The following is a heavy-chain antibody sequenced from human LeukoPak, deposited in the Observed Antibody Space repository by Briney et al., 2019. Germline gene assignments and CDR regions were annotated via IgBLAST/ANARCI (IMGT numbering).Heavy chain of an antibody. Sequence: PSQTLSLTCTVSGGSISSGGYYWSWIRQHPGKGLEWIGYIYYSGSAYYNPSLKSRVTISVDTSKNQFSLKLSSVTAADTAVYYCARWYLPEYSSSPPSYYYYGMDVWGQGTTVTVPS. J-gene: IGHJ6*02. CDR1: GGSISSGGYY. D-gene: IGHD6-6*01. CDR3: ARWYLPEYSSSPPSYYYYGMDV. CDR2: IYYSGSA. V-gene: IGHV4-31*03.